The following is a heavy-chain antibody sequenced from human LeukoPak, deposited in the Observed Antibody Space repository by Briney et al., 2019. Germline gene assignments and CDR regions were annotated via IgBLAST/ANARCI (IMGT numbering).Heavy chain of an antibody. V-gene: IGHV1-69*01. D-gene: IGHD1-26*01. CDR1: GGTFSSYA. J-gene: IGHJ4*02. Sequence: SVKVSCKASGGTFSSYAISWVRQAPGQGLEWMGGIIPIFGTANYAQKFQGRVTITADESTSTAYMEMSSLRSEDTAVYYCARSKGGATYPFDYWGQGTLVTVSS. CDR3: ARSKGGATYPFDY. CDR2: IIPIFGTA.